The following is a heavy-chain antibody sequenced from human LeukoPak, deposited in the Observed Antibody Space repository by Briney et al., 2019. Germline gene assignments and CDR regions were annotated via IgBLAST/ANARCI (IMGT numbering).Heavy chain of an antibody. J-gene: IGHJ4*02. CDR1: GFTFSSYW. CDR3: ARSLPHYGGDLFEYYFDY. D-gene: IGHD4-23*01. Sequence: GGSLRLSCAASGFTFSSYWMSWVRQAPGKGLEWVANIKQDGSEKYYVDSVKGRFTISRDNAKNSLYLQMNSLRAEDTAVYYCARSLPHYGGDLFEYYFDYWGQGTLVTVSS. CDR2: IKQDGSEK. V-gene: IGHV3-7*01.